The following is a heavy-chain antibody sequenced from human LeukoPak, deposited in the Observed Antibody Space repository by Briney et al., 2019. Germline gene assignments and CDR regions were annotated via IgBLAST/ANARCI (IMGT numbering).Heavy chain of an antibody. J-gene: IGHJ6*03. CDR2: MNPNSGNT. V-gene: IGHV1-8*01. CDR1: GYTFTSYD. D-gene: IGHD2-2*02. Sequence: GASVKVSCKASGYTFTSYDINWVRQATGQGLEWMGWMNPNSGNTGYAQKFQGRVTMTRNTSISTAYMELSSLRSEDTAVYYCARDIPPNCSSTSCYIEDYYYYYMDVWGKGTTVTVSS. CDR3: ARDIPPNCSSTSCYIEDYYYYYMDV.